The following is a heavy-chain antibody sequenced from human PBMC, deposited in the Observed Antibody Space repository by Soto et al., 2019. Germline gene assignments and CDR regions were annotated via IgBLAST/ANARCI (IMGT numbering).Heavy chain of an antibody. CDR1: GGSISSGGYY. Sequence: QVQLQESGPGLVKPSQTLSLTCTVSGGSISSGGYYWSWIRQHPGKGLEWIGYISHSGSTYYTPPLKRRVTISVDTSKNQFSLKVSSVTAADTAVYYCAREAAGILNWFDPWGQGTLVTVSS. J-gene: IGHJ5*02. V-gene: IGHV4-31*03. D-gene: IGHD6-25*01. CDR3: AREAAGILNWFDP. CDR2: ISHSGST.